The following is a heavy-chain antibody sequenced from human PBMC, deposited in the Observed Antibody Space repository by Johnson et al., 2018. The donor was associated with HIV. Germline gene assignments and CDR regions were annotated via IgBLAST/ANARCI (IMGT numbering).Heavy chain of an antibody. CDR1: GFTFSSYA. CDR3: AKTHPDPYDYVWGDAFDI. CDR2: ISYDGSNK. Sequence: QMLLVESGGGVVQPGRSLRLSCAASGFTFSSYAMHWVRQAPGKGLEWVAVISYDGSNKYYADSVKGRFTIPRDNSKKTLYLQMNRLRAEDTAVYYCAKTHPDPYDYVWGDAFDILGPGTMVPVSS. J-gene: IGHJ3*02. D-gene: IGHD3-16*01. V-gene: IGHV3-30*04.